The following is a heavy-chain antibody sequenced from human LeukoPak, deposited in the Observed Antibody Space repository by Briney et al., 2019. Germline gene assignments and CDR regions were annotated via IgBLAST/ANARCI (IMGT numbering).Heavy chain of an antibody. CDR2: IRYDGSNK. J-gene: IGHJ4*02. Sequence: GGSLRLSCAASGFTFSSYGMHWVRQAPGKGLEWVAFIRYDGSNKYYADSVKGRFTISRDNSKNTLYLQMNSLRAEDTAVYYCVNSEISRHHYYFDYWGQGTLVTVSS. CDR1: GFTFSSYG. CDR3: VNSEISRHHYYFDY. V-gene: IGHV3-30*02. D-gene: IGHD1-14*01.